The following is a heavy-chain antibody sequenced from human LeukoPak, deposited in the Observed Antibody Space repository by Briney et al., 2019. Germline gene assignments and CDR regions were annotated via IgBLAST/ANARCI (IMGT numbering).Heavy chain of an antibody. Sequence: PGRSLRLSCAASGFTFSSYGMHWVRQAPGKGLEWVAVISYDGSNKYYADSVKGRFTISRDNSKNTLYLQMNSLRAEDTAVYYCAKGATPVVVAATFDYWGQGTLVTVS. CDR3: AKGATPVVVAATFDY. D-gene: IGHD2-15*01. J-gene: IGHJ4*02. CDR2: ISYDGSNK. V-gene: IGHV3-30*18. CDR1: GFTFSSYG.